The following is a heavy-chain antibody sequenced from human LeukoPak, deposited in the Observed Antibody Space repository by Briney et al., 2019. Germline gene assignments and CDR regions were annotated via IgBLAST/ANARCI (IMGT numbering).Heavy chain of an antibody. J-gene: IGHJ4*02. CDR2: INPNSGGT. CDR3: ARRIVGALYYFDY. CDR1: GYTFTDYY. V-gene: IGHV1-2*02. D-gene: IGHD1-26*01. Sequence: GSVEVSCKASGYTFTDYYIHWVRQAPGQGLEWMGWINPNSGGTNYAQKFQGRVTMTRDTSISTAYMDLSRLRSDDTAVYYCARRIVGALYYFDYWGQGTLVTVSS.